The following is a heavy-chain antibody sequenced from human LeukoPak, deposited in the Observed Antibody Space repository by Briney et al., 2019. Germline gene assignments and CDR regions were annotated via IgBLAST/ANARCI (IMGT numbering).Heavy chain of an antibody. CDR1: GGSFSGYY. Sequence: PSETLSLTCAVYGGSFSGYYWSWIRQPPGKGLEWIGEINHSGSTNYNPSLKSRVTISVDTSKNQFSLKLSSVTAADTAVYYCARGLYSNYFRYWGQGTLVTVSS. J-gene: IGHJ4*02. V-gene: IGHV4-34*01. CDR2: INHSGST. CDR3: ARGLYSNYFRY. D-gene: IGHD4-11*01.